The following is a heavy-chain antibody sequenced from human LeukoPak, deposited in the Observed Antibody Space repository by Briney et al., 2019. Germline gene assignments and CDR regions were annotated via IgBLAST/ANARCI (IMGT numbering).Heavy chain of an antibody. CDR2: INLDGSEK. J-gene: IGHJ4*02. CDR1: GFTFSSYW. V-gene: IGHV3-7*01. CDR3: ASSKGFDY. Sequence: GGSLRLSCAASGFTFSSYWMNWVRQAPGKGLEWVANINLDGSEKYYVDSVKGRFTISRDNAKNSLYLQMNSLRAEDTAVYYCASSKGFDYWGQGTLVTVSS.